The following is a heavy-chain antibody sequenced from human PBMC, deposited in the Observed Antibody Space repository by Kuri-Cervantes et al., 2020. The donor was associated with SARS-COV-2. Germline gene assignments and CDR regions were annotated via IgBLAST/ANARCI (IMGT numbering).Heavy chain of an antibody. Sequence: GSLRLSCTVSGGSISSDFWNWIRQPPGKGLEWIGYIYYSGSTNYNPSLKSRVTISVDTSKNQFSLKLSSVTAADTAVYYCARSWLGYYYGMDVWGQGTTVTVSS. J-gene: IGHJ6*02. CDR3: ARSWLGYYYGMDV. V-gene: IGHV4-59*01. CDR1: GGSISSDF. D-gene: IGHD3-10*01. CDR2: IYYSGST.